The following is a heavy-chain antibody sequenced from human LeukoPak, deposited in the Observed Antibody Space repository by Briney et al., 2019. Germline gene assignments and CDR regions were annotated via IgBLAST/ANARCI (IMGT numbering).Heavy chain of an antibody. Sequence: SVKVSCKASGGTFSSYAISWVRQAPGQGLEWMGGIIPIFGTANYAQKFQGRVTITADESTSTAYMELSSLRSEDTAVYYCARFAVHRRIAVTGQFGLDYWGRGTLVIVSS. V-gene: IGHV1-69*13. CDR1: GGTFSSYA. CDR2: IIPIFGTA. J-gene: IGHJ4*02. CDR3: ARFAVHRRIAVTGQFGLDY. D-gene: IGHD6-19*01.